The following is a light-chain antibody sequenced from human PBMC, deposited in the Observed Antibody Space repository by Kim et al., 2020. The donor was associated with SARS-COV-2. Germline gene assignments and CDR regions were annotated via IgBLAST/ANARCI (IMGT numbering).Light chain of an antibody. J-gene: IGLJ3*02. V-gene: IGLV3-19*01. CDR3: NSRISSGNHGV. CDR2: SKH. Sequence: AWGKTASATAQEDSVVMYIATASQHNPGQVHVLFIYSKHNRPSGIPNRFAGSSSENTATLTITGAQAEDEADYYCNSRISSGNHGVFGGGTQLTFL. CDR1: SVVMYI.